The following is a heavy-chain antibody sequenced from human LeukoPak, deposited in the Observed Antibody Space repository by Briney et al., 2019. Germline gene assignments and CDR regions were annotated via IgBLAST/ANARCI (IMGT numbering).Heavy chain of an antibody. J-gene: IGHJ4*02. CDR2: ISSDGNNK. Sequence: GSLRLSCAASGFTFSSYGMHWVRQAPGKGLEWVAVISSDGNNKNYVDSVKGRFTFSRDNSKNTLYLQMNSLRAEDTAVYYCARLEASGYSYGYDYWGQGTLVTVSS. V-gene: IGHV3-30*03. CDR1: GFTFSSYG. D-gene: IGHD5-18*01. CDR3: ARLEASGYSYGYDY.